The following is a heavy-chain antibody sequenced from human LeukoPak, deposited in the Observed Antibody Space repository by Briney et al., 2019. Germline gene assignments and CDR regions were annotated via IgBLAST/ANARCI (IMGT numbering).Heavy chain of an antibody. CDR1: GYSITSGCY. CDR2: IYHSGST. D-gene: IGHD3-3*01. Sequence: PSETLSLTCAVSGYSITSGCYWGWIRQPPGKGLEWIGRIYHSGSTYYNPSLKSRVTISVDTSKNQFSLKLSSVTAAETAVYYCARDFPYDVWSGYDRWFDPWGQGTLVTVSS. J-gene: IGHJ5*02. V-gene: IGHV4-38-2*02. CDR3: ARDFPYDVWSGYDRWFDP.